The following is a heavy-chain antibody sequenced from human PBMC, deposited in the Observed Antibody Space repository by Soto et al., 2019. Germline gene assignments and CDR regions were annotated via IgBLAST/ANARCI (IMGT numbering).Heavy chain of an antibody. V-gene: IGHV5-51*01. CDR2: IYPGDSDT. CDR1: GYSFTTDF. Sequence: PGAPLKICCNGSGYSFTTDFIGWVRQMPGKGLEWMGIIYPGDSDTRYSPSFHGQVTISTDKSISTAYLQWSSLKASDTAMYYCARSEDVYSSYGMDVWGQGTTVTVSS. J-gene: IGHJ6*02. CDR3: ARSEDVYSSYGMDV. D-gene: IGHD2-15*01.